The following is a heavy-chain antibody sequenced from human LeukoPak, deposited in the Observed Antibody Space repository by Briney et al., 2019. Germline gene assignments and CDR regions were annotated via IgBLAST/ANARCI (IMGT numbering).Heavy chain of an antibody. J-gene: IGHJ4*02. CDR3: AKHLPYYYDTSGYYPTPYYFDY. CDR2: IYSGGTT. Sequence: PGGSLRLSCAASGFTVSSNYMSWVRQAPGKGLEWVSVIYSGGTTYYADSVKGRFTISRDNSKNTLYLQMNSLRAEDTAIYYCAKHLPYYYDTSGYYPTPYYFDYWGQGTLVTVSS. CDR1: GFTVSSNY. V-gene: IGHV3-53*01. D-gene: IGHD3-22*01.